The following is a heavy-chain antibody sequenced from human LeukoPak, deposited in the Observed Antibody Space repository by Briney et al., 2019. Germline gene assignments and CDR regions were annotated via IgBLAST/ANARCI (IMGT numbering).Heavy chain of an antibody. D-gene: IGHD3-22*01. CDR2: ISAYNGNT. Sequence: GASVKVSCKASGYTFTSYGISWVRQAPGQGLEWMGWISAYNGNTNYAQKLQGRVTMTTDTSTSTAYTELRSLRSDDTAVYYCVRRYYDSSGFFDYWGQGTLVTVSS. CDR3: VRRYYDSSGFFDY. J-gene: IGHJ4*02. V-gene: IGHV1-18*01. CDR1: GYTFTSYG.